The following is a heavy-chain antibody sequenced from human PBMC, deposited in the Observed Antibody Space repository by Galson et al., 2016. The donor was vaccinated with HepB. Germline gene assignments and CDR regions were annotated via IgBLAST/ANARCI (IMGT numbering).Heavy chain of an antibody. CDR2: ISGSGDTT. CDR1: GFTFSTYA. Sequence: SLRLSCAGTGFTFSTYAMSWVRQAPGKRLEWVSAISGSGDTTYYADSVKGRFSISRDNSKNTLYLQMSSLTAEDMAVYYCAKWSDAAATYWGQGALVTVAS. CDR3: AKWSDAAATY. J-gene: IGHJ4*02. D-gene: IGHD6-13*01. V-gene: IGHV3-23*01.